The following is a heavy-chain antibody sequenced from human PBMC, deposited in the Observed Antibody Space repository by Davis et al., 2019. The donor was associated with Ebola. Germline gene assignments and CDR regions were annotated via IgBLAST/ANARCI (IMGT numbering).Heavy chain of an antibody. CDR1: GGSFSGYY. D-gene: IGHD3-10*01. Sequence: SETLSLTCAVYGGSFSGYYWSWIRQPPGKGLEWIGEINHRGSTNYNPSLKSRVTISVDTSKNQFSLKLSSVTAADTAVYYCARGPGMVRGVRPYYYGMDVWGQGTTVTVSS. V-gene: IGHV4-34*01. J-gene: IGHJ6*02. CDR2: INHRGST. CDR3: ARGPGMVRGVRPYYYGMDV.